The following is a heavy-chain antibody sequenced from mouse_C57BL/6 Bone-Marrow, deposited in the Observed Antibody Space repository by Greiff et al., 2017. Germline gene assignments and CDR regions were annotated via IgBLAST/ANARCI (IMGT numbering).Heavy chain of an antibody. D-gene: IGHD2-3*01. Sequence: DVQLVESGGGLVKPGGSLKLSCAASGFTFSDYGMHWVRQAPGKGLEWVAYLSSGSSTIYYEDTLKGRFTLSRDNAKNTLFLQMTSLRAEDTAMYYCARNDGLAYWGQGTLVTVSA. J-gene: IGHJ3*01. CDR3: ARNDGLAY. CDR1: GFTFSDYG. V-gene: IGHV5-17*01. CDR2: LSSGSSTI.